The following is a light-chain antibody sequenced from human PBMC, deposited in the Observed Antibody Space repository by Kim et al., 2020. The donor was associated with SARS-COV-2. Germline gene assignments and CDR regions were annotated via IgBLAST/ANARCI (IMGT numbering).Light chain of an antibody. V-gene: IGLV2-14*04. CDR2: DVT. CDR1: SSDVGAYNY. Sequence: GPSITIYCTGTSSDVGAYNYVSWYQQHPGKAPKLMIYDVTKRPSGVSSRFSGSKSGNTASLTISGLQAEDEADYYCSSYTSSTTLVFGGGTQLTVL. CDR3: SSYTSSTTLV. J-gene: IGLJ3*02.